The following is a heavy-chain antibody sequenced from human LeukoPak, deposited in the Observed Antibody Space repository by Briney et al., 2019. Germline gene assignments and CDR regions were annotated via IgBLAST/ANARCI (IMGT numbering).Heavy chain of an antibody. J-gene: IGHJ4*02. CDR3: ASFSIAVAGSHIDY. CDR1: GGSISSSNW. CDR2: IYHSGST. V-gene: IGHV4-4*02. Sequence: SETLSLTCAVSGGSISSSNWWSWVRQPPGKGLEWIGEIYHSGSTNYNPSLKSRVTISVDKSKNQFSLKLSSVTAADTAVYYCASFSIAVAGSHIDYWGQGTLVTVSS. D-gene: IGHD6-19*01.